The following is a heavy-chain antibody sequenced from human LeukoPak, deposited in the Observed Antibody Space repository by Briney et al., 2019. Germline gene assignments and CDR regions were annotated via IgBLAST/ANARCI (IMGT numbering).Heavy chain of an antibody. CDR1: GFTFSSYA. J-gene: IGHJ4*02. D-gene: IGHD6-19*01. V-gene: IGHV3-23*01. CDR2: ISGSGGST. Sequence: GGSLRLSCAASGFTFSSYAMSWVRQAPGKGQEWVSAISGSGGSTYYADSVKGRFTISRDNSKNTLYLQMNSLRAEDTAVYYCARVGYSSGWYGEYYFDYWGQGTLVTVSS. CDR3: ARVGYSSGWYGEYYFDY.